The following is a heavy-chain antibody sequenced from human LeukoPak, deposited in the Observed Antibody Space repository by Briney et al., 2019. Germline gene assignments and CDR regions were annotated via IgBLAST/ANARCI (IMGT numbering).Heavy chain of an antibody. Sequence: GGSLRLSCAASGFTFNNSAISWVRQTPGKGLEWVSTISTSDGSTFFADSVKGRFTISRDNSKDTLFLQMNSLRAEDTALYYCTKFDYWGQGALVTVSS. CDR3: TKFDY. CDR1: GFTFNNSA. V-gene: IGHV3-23*01. J-gene: IGHJ4*02. CDR2: ISTSDGST.